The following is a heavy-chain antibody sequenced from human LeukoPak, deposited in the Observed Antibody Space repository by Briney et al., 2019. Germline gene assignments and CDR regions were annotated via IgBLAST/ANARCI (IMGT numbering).Heavy chain of an antibody. J-gene: IGHJ4*02. CDR3: ARGLLWFGELFLYFDY. D-gene: IGHD3-10*01. CDR2: IYYSGST. CDR1: GGSISSGDYY. Sequence: SQTLSLTCTVPGGSISSGDYYWSWLRQPPGTGLEWIGYIYYSGSTYYNPSLKSRVTISVDTSKNQFSLKLSSVTAADTAVYYCARGLLWFGELFLYFDYWGQGTLVTVSS. V-gene: IGHV4-30-4*01.